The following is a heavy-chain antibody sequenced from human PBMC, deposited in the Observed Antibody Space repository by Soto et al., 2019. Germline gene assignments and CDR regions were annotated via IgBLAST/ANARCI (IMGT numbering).Heavy chain of an antibody. CDR3: ARYPPPANRYVGDYYGMDV. CDR2: IYPGDSDT. J-gene: IGHJ6*02. D-gene: IGHD3-16*01. Sequence: LGESLKISCKGSGYSFTSYWIGWVRQMPGKGLEWMGIIYPGDSDTRYSPSFQGQVTISADKSISTAYLQWSSLKASDTAMYYCARYPPPANRYVGDYYGMDVWGQGTTVTVSS. CDR1: GYSFTSYW. V-gene: IGHV5-51*01.